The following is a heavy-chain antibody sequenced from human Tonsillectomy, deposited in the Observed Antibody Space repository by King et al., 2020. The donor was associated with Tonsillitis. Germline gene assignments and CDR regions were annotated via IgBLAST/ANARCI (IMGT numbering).Heavy chain of an antibody. CDR1: GGSFSGYS. Sequence: VQLPQWGAGLLKPSETLSLTCAVYGGSFSGYSWNWVRQPPGKGLEWIGEITHSGATSYKSSLKSRVAVSLDTSQNQFSLKLSSVTAADTAVYYCAGRRNTVTRAYYYYYYGLDVWGQGTTVTVSS. J-gene: IGHJ6*02. CDR2: ITHSGAT. D-gene: IGHD4-17*01. CDR3: AGRRNTVTRAYYYYYYGLDV. V-gene: IGHV4-34*01.